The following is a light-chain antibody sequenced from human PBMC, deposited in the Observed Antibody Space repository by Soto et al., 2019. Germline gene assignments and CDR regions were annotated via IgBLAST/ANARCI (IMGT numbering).Light chain of an antibody. Sequence: DIQMTQSPSTLSASVGARVTITCRASQSISSWLSWYQQKPGKAPKLLIYDASSLQSGVPSRFSGSGSGTEFTLTISGLQTDDFANYDGQHYNTYSTWTFGQGTKVDIK. CDR3: QHYNTYSTWT. CDR2: DAS. CDR1: QSISSW. V-gene: IGKV1-5*01. J-gene: IGKJ1*01.